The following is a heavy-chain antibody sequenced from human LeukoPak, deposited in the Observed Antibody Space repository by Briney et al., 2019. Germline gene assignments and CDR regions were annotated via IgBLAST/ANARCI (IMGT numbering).Heavy chain of an antibody. V-gene: IGHV3-11*01. Sequence: GGSLLLSCAASGFTVSTNYMARIRPAPGKGLGGVSYSSGSGNYMYYADSVKGRFTISRDNAKNALYLQMNSLRAEDTAIYYCARGGYYYDTRWYFDLWGRGTLVTVSS. CDR1: GFTVSTNY. J-gene: IGHJ2*01. CDR2: SSGSGNYM. CDR3: ARGGYYYDTRWYFDL. D-gene: IGHD3-22*01.